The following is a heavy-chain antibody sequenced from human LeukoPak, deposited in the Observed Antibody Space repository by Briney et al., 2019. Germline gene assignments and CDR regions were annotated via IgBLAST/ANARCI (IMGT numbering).Heavy chain of an antibody. D-gene: IGHD3-10*01. CDR1: GYSFTSYW. J-gene: IGHJ6*02. CDR2: IYPGDSDT. Sequence: GESLKISCKGSGYSFTSYWIGWVRQMPGKGLEWMGIIYPGDSDTRYSPSFQGQVTISADKSISTAYLQWSSLKASDTAMYYCARQSDYYYGSGSYGYYYHGMDVWGQGTTVTVSS. CDR3: ARQSDYYYGSGSYGYYYHGMDV. V-gene: IGHV5-51*01.